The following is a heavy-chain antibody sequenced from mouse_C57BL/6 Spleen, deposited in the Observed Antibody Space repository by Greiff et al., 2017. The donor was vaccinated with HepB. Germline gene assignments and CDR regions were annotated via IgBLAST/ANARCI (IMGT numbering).Heavy chain of an antibody. Sequence: VQLKESGGGLVKPGGSLKLSCAASGFTFSSYTMSWVRQTPEKRLEWVATISGGGGNTYYPDSVKGRFTISRDNAKNTLYLQMSSLRSEDTALYYCARQKIYYGKGAMDYWGQGTSVTVSS. CDR1: GFTFSSYT. V-gene: IGHV5-9*01. J-gene: IGHJ4*01. CDR3: ARQKIYYGKGAMDY. D-gene: IGHD2-1*01. CDR2: ISGGGGNT.